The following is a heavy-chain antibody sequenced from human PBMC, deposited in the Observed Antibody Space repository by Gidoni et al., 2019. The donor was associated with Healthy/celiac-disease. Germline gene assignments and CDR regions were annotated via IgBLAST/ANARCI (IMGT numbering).Heavy chain of an antibody. J-gene: IGHJ4*02. CDR1: GYTLTELS. CDR3: ATDRGCSYGY. V-gene: IGHV1-24*01. D-gene: IGHD3-10*02. Sequence: QVQLVQSGAEVTKPGASVKVSCAASGYTLTELSMHWVRQSPGEGLEWMGGLDHEDGETIYAQKFQGKVTMTEDTSTDRAYIELSSLRSEDTAVYYCATDRGCSYGYWGQGTMVTVSS. CDR2: LDHEDGET.